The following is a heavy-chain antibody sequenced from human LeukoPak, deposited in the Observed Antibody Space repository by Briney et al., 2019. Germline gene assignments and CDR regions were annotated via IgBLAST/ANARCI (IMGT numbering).Heavy chain of an antibody. CDR1: GGSISSGGYY. Sequence: SQTLSLTCTVSGGSISSGGYYWSWIRQHPGKGLEWIGYIYYSGSTYYNPSLKSRVTISVDTSKNQFSLKLSSVTAADTAFYYCARGRAGVLVATYYFDYWGQGTLVTVSS. J-gene: IGHJ4*02. CDR3: ARGRAGVLVATYYFDY. D-gene: IGHD5-12*01. CDR2: IYYSGST. V-gene: IGHV4-31*03.